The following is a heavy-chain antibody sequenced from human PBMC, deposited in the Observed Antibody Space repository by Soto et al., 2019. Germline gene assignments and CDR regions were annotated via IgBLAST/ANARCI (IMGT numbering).Heavy chain of an antibody. CDR1: GGSISSYY. CDR3: ALSGGRDGYNFGFDY. D-gene: IGHD5-12*01. J-gene: IGHJ4*02. Sequence: PSETLSLTCTVSGGSISSYYWGWIRQPPGKGLEWIGYIYYSGSTNYNPSLKSRVTISVDTSKNQFSLKLSSVTAADTAVYYCALSGGRDGYNFGFDYWGQGTLVTVSS. V-gene: IGHV4-59*01. CDR2: IYYSGST.